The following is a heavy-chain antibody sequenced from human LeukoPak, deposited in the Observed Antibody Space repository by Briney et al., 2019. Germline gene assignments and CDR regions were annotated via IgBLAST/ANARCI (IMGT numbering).Heavy chain of an antibody. J-gene: IGHJ6*02. CDR2: ISYDGSNK. V-gene: IGHV3-30*18. CDR1: GFSFSRYG. D-gene: IGHD3-3*01. CDR3: AKEVGYYDFWSGYYAYYYYGMDV. Sequence: GWGLRLSCAASGFSFSRYGMHWVRPAPAKGLEGVAVISYDGSNKYYAHSVKGRFTISRDNSKDTLYLQMNSLRAEDTAVYYCAKEVGYYDFWSGYYAYYYYGMDVWGQGTTVTVSS.